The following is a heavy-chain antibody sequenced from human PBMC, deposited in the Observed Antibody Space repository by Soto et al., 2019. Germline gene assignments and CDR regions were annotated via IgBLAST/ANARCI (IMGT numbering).Heavy chain of an antibody. CDR2: VYWDDDK. Sequence: QITLKESGPTLVKPTQTLTLTCTFSGFSLTTSGVGVGWIRQPPGKALEWLALVYWDDDKHYSPSLKSRLTIPKDPSKNQVVLTMTSMDPVDTATYYCAHRLRCGGSCYYFDYWGQGTLVTVSS. CDR1: GFSLTTSGVG. CDR3: AHRLRCGGSCYYFDY. J-gene: IGHJ4*02. V-gene: IGHV2-5*02. D-gene: IGHD2-15*01.